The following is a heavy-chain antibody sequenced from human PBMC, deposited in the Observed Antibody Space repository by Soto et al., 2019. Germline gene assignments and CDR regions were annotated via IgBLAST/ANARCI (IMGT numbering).Heavy chain of an antibody. V-gene: IGHV4-34*01. Sequence: SETLSLTCAVYGGSFSGYYWSWIRQSPGKGLEWIGEINHSGSSISNPSLKSRVTISVDTSKNQFSLKLRYETAAETAAYYCAPGIALIVEAHGDRPYNYCFDSWSKVTLVTVSS. CDR2: INHSGSS. CDR1: GGSFSGYY. CDR3: APGIALIVEAHGDRPYNYCFDS. D-gene: IGHD2-15*01. J-gene: IGHJ4*02.